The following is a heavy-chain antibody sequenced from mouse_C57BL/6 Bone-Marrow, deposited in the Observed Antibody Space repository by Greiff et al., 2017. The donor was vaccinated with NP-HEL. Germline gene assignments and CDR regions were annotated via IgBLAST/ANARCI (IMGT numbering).Heavy chain of an antibody. J-gene: IGHJ2*01. CDR2: INPNNGGT. CDR3: ARDSGYAFDY. Sequence: VQLQQPGTELVKPGASVQLSCKASGYTFTSYWMHWLKQRPGQGLEWIGNINPNNGGTNDNEKFKTKATLTVDKSSSTAYMQRSSLTSEDSAVYDCARDSGYAFDYWGQGTTLTVSS. D-gene: IGHD3-2*02. CDR1: GYTFTSYW. V-gene: IGHV1-53*01.